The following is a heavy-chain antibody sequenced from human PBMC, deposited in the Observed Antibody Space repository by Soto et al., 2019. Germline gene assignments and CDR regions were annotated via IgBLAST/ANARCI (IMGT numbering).Heavy chain of an antibody. CDR2: IWYDGSNK. V-gene: IGHV3-33*01. CDR3: ARDVGGIFDY. J-gene: IGHJ4*02. Sequence: GSLRLSCAASGFTFSSYGMHWVRQAPGKGLEWVALIWYDGSNKYYTDSVKGRFTISRDNSKNTLYLQMNSLRAEDTAVYYCARDVGGIFDYWGQGTLVTVSS. D-gene: IGHD3-10*01. CDR1: GFTFSSYG.